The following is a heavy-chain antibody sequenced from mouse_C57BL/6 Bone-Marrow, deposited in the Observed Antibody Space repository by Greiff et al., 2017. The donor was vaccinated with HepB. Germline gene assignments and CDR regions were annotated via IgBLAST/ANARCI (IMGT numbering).Heavy chain of an antibody. D-gene: IGHD1-1*01. CDR2: IHPNSGST. CDR3: ARSTVVGQGFAY. J-gene: IGHJ3*01. Sequence: QVQLQQPGAELVKPGASVKLSCKASGYTFTSYWMHWVKQRPGQGLEWIGMIHPNSGSTNYNEKFKSKATLTVDKSSSTAYMQLSSLTSEDSAVYYCARSTVVGQGFAYWGQGTLVTVSA. CDR1: GYTFTSYW. V-gene: IGHV1-64*01.